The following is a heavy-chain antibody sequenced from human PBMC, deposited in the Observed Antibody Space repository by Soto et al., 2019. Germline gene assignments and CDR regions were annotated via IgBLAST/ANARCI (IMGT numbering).Heavy chain of an antibody. D-gene: IGHD3-3*01. J-gene: IGHJ4*02. Sequence: EVQLVESGGGLVQPGGSLRLSCAASGFTFSSYWMSWVHQAPGKGLEWVANIKQDGSEKYYVDSVKGRFTISRDNAKNSLYLQMNSLRAEDTAVYYCARAVRYYDFWSGHYFDYWGQGTLVTVSS. CDR2: IKQDGSEK. V-gene: IGHV3-7*01. CDR3: ARAVRYYDFWSGHYFDY. CDR1: GFTFSSYW.